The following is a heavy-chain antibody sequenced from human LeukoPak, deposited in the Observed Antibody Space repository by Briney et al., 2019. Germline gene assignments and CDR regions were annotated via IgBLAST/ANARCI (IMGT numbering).Heavy chain of an antibody. CDR2: IKQDGSEK. CDR1: GFTFSSSW. Sequence: QPGGSLRLSCVASGFTFSSSWMSWVRQAPGKGLEWVANIKQDGSEKSYVESVRGRFTISRDNAKNSLYLQLNSLRAEDTALYYCARRYFDLWGRGTLVTVSS. CDR3: ARRYFDL. J-gene: IGHJ2*01. V-gene: IGHV3-7*03.